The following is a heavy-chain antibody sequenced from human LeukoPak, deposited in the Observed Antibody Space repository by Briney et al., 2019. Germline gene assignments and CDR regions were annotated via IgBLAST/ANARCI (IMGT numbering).Heavy chain of an antibody. J-gene: IGHJ5*02. CDR1: GYTFTGYY. D-gene: IGHD1-1*01. Sequence: ASVKVSCKASGYTFTGYYMHWVRQAPGQGLEWMGWINPNSGGTNYAQKFQGRVTMTRDTSISTAYMGLSRLRSDDTAVYYCARESNSYRFWFDPWGQGTLVTVSS. CDR2: INPNSGGT. V-gene: IGHV1-2*02. CDR3: ARESNSYRFWFDP.